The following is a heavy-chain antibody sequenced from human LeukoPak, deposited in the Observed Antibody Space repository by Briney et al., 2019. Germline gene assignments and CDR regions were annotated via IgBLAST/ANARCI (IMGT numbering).Heavy chain of an antibody. Sequence: PGGSLRLSCAASGFPFSRYSMNWVPQAPGKGLEWVSSISSSSSYIYYADSVKGRFTIFRDNAQNTLYLQMSSLRVDDTAVYYCASDRVNYGLDVWGQGTTVSVSS. V-gene: IGHV3-21*01. CDR2: ISSSSSYI. CDR3: ASDRVNYGLDV. CDR1: GFPFSRYS. J-gene: IGHJ6*02.